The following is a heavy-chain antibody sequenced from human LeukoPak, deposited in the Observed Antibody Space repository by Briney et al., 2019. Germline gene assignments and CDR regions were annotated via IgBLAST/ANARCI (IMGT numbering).Heavy chain of an antibody. CDR2: INHSGST. D-gene: IGHD3-3*01. J-gene: IGHJ4*02. CDR1: GGFFSGYY. V-gene: IGHV4-34*01. CDR3: ARGPRITIFGVVTRSFDY. Sequence: SETLSLTCAVYGGFFSGYYWSWIRQPPGKGLEWIGEINHSGSTNYNSSLKSRVTISVDTSKNQFSLKLSSVTAADTAVYYCARGPRITIFGVVTRSFDYWGQGTLVTVSS.